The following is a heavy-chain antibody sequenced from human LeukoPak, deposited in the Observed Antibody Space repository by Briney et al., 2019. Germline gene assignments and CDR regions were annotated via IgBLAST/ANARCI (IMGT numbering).Heavy chain of an antibody. Sequence: HPGRSLRLSCAASGFTFSIYGMHWVRQAPGKGLEWVAVISYDGSNKYYADSVKGRFTISRDNSKNTLYLQMNSLRAEDTAVYYCAKSAFDIWGQGTMVTVSS. J-gene: IGHJ3*02. CDR1: GFTFSIYG. V-gene: IGHV3-30*18. CDR2: ISYDGSNK. CDR3: AKSAFDI.